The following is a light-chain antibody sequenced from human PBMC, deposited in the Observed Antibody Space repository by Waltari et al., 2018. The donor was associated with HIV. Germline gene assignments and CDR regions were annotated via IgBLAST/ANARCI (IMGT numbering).Light chain of an antibody. CDR3: CSYTGSNPFLL. V-gene: IGLV2-23*02. J-gene: IGLJ2*01. CDR2: EVS. Sequence: QSALTQPASVSGSPGQSITISCTGTSSNVGSYNLVSWYQQHPGRAPKVMIYEVSKQPSRVSNRFSGAKSGNTASLTISGLQAEDEADYYCCSYTGSNPFLLFGGGTKLTVL. CDR1: SSNVGSYNL.